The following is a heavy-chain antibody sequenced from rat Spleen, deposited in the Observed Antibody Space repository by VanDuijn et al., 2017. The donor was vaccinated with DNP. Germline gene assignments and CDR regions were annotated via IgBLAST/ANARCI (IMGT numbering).Heavy chain of an antibody. CDR1: GFSFSDSA. CDR3: KLGGAY. Sequence: EVQLVESGGGVVQPGKSLKLSCAASGFSFSDSAMAWVRQSPKMGLEWVATIIYDGSHTFYRDSVQGRFIISRDNAKTTLNLQMDSLRSEDTATYYCKLGGAYWGQGTLVTVSS. CDR2: IIYDGSHT. V-gene: IGHV5-17*01. D-gene: IGHD5-1*01. J-gene: IGHJ3*01.